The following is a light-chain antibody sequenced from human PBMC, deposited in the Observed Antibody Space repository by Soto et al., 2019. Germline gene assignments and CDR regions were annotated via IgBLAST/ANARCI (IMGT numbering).Light chain of an antibody. J-gene: IGKJ4*01. CDR1: QSVRSNY. CDR2: DAS. Sequence: EIVLTQSPGTLSLSPGETATLSCRASQSVRSNYLAWYQQKPGQAPRLLIYDASSRATGIPDRFSGSGSDTDFTLTISRLAPEDFAVYYCQQHGSSLALTFGGGTKVEIK. V-gene: IGKV3-20*01. CDR3: QQHGSSLALT.